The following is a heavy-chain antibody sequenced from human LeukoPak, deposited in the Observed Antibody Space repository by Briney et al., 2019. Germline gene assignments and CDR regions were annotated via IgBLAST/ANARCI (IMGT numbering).Heavy chain of an antibody. V-gene: IGHV3-23*01. J-gene: IGHJ4*02. Sequence: GGSLRLSCAASGFTFSNYAMSWVRQAPGKGLEWVSVISGSSGSTYYADSVKGRFTISRDDSKNTLYLQMNSLRAEDTAVYYCAKRRTGVAGHFDYWGQGTLVTVSS. D-gene: IGHD6-19*01. CDR3: AKRRTGVAGHFDY. CDR1: GFTFSNYA. CDR2: ISGSSGST.